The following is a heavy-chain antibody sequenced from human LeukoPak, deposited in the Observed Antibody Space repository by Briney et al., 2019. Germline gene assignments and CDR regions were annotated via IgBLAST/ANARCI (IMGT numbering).Heavy chain of an antibody. D-gene: IGHD3-22*01. Sequence: SETLSLTCAVYGGSFSGYYWSWIRQPPGKGLEWIGEINHSGSANYNPSLKSRVTISVDTSKNQFSLKLSSVTAADTAVYYCARRYYDSSGYYYWGQGTLVTVSS. CDR1: GGSFSGYY. V-gene: IGHV4-34*01. CDR3: ARRYYDSSGYYY. J-gene: IGHJ4*02. CDR2: INHSGSA.